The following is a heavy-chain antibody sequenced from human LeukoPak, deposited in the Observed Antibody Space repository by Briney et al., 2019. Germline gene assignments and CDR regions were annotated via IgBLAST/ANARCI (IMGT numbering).Heavy chain of an antibody. CDR3: ARGEQLVGWYFDL. Sequence: SETLSLTCTVSGGSISSGDYYWSWIRQPPGGGLEWIGYIYYSGSTYYNPSLESRVTISVYTSKNQFSLKLSSVTAADTAVYYCARGEQLVGWYFDLWGRGTLVTVSS. V-gene: IGHV4-30-4*08. J-gene: IGHJ2*01. CDR2: IYYSGST. CDR1: GGSISSGDYY. D-gene: IGHD6-6*01.